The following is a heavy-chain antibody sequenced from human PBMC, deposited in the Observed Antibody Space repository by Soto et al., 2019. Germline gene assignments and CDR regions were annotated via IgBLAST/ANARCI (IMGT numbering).Heavy chain of an antibody. CDR2: IYYSGST. V-gene: IGHV4-31*03. CDR1: GASISSGGYY. CDR3: ARAPLP. J-gene: IGHJ4*02. Sequence: QVQLQESGPGLVMPSQTLSLTCTVSGASISSGGYYWSWINQHPGKGLEWLGDIYYSGSTYYNPSLKSRFTISVDTSKNQFSLKLSSVTAADTAVYYCARAPLPWGQGTLVTVSS.